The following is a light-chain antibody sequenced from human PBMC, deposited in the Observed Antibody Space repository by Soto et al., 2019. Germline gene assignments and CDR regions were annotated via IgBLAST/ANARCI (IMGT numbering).Light chain of an antibody. J-gene: IGKJ5*01. CDR1: QGISNC. CDR2: AAS. V-gene: IGKV1-12*01. CDR3: QQAYSFPIT. Sequence: DIQMTQSPSSVSASIGDRVTVTCRASQGISNCLAWYQQKPGKAPKFLISAASSLQSGVPSRFSGSGSGTDFILTISSLQPEDFATYYCQQAYSFPITFGQGTRLEIK.